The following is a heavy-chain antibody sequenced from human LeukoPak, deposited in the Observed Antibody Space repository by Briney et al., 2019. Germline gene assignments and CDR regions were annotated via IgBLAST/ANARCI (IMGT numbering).Heavy chain of an antibody. J-gene: IGHJ4*02. D-gene: IGHD4-17*01. CDR3: TTDLRGTVTTNSLYYFDY. CDR1: GFTFSSYS. V-gene: IGHV3-21*03. CDR2: ISSSSSYI. Sequence: GGSLRLSCAASGFTFSSYSMNWVRQAPGKGLEWVSSISSSSSYIYYADSVKGRFTISRDNAKNSLYLQMNSLKTDDTAVYYCTTDLRGTVTTNSLYYFDYWGQGTLVTVSS.